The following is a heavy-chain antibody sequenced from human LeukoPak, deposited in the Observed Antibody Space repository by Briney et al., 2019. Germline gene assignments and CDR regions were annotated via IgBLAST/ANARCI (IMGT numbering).Heavy chain of an antibody. CDR2: IYENGGTT. V-gene: IGHV3-23*01. D-gene: IGHD2-21*01. J-gene: IGHJ4*02. CDR1: GFTFRSHA. CDR3: AKDFRIGYSAHFDY. Sequence: GGSLRLSCVGSGFTFRSHAMSWVRQAPEKGLEFVSGIYENGGTTYYADSAKGRFSISRDNSKNTLYLQMDSLRGEDTAVYYCAKDFRIGYSAHFDYWGQGALVTVSS.